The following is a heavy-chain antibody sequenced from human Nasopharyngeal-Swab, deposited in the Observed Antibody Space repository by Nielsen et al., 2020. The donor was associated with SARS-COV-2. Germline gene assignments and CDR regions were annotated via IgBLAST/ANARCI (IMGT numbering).Heavy chain of an antibody. J-gene: IGHJ4*02. Sequence: WVRQAPGQRLEWMGWINAGNGNTKCSQKFQGRVTITRDTSASTAYMELSSLRSEDTAVYYCAREEGITIVRGVHYYWGQGTLVTVSS. V-gene: IGHV1-3*01. CDR2: INAGNGNT. D-gene: IGHD3-10*01. CDR3: AREEGITIVRGVHYY.